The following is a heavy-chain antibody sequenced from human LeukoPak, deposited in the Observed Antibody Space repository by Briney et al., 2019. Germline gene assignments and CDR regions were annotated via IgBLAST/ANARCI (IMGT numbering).Heavy chain of an antibody. D-gene: IGHD2-15*01. V-gene: IGHV3-66*01. CDR1: GFTVSTNY. CDR3: ARDLGYCNGSICYVGYFDY. J-gene: IGHJ4*02. Sequence: GGSLRPSCAASGFTVSTNYMNWVRQAPGKGLEWVALIYSDGSTYYADSVKGRFTISRDNSKNTLYLQMNSLRAEDTAVYYCARDLGYCNGSICYVGYFDYWGQGTQVAVSS. CDR2: IYSDGST.